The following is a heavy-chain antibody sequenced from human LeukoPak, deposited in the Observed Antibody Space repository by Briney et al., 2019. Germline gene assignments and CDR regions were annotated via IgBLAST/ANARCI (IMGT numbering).Heavy chain of an antibody. CDR2: VNHSGST. CDR1: GGAFRSFY. J-gene: IGHJ6*02. V-gene: IGHV4-34*01. CDR3: ASSKSSPVGGAYFYYALDV. Sequence: PSETLSLTCAVSGGAFRSFYWSLVRQSPGKGLEWIGEVNHSGSTKYNPSLKGRVSISFDMSATHFSLKLSSVTAADTAVYFCASSKSSPVGGAYFYYALDVWGQGTTVTVSS. D-gene: IGHD3-16*01.